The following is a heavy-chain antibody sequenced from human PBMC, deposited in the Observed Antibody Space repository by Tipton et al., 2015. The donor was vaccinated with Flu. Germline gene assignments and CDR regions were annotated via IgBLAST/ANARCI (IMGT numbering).Heavy chain of an antibody. D-gene: IGHD1-26*01. CDR2: ISWNSGSI. J-gene: IGHJ5*02. CDR3: AKGWSIVGGRFDP. V-gene: IGHV3-9*01. Sequence: SLRLSCAASGFTFDDYAMHWVRQAPGKGLEWVSGISWNSGSIGYADSVKGRFTISRDNAKNSLYLQMNSLRAEDTALYYCAKGWSIVGGRFDPWGQGTLVTVSS. CDR1: GFTFDDYA.